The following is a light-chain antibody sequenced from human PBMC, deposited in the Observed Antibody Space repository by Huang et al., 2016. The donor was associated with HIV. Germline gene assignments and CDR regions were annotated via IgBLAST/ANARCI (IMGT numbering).Light chain of an antibody. CDR3: QQRSSGVT. V-gene: IGKV3D-11*01. CDR2: DTS. CDR1: QGVGNY. Sequence: IVLTQSPATLSWYPGERVTLSCRASQGVGNYIACYQQHPGQSPKLLIYDTSTRATGTPVRFSGSGSGTDFTLTISSLESEDFAVYYCQQRSSGVTFGGGTKV. J-gene: IGKJ4*01.